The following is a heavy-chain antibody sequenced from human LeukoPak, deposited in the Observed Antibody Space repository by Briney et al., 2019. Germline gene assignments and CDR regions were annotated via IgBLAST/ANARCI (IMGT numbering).Heavy chain of an antibody. CDR2: INGDGTTT. CDR1: GFPFSSYW. J-gene: IGHJ4*02. V-gene: IGHV3-74*01. Sequence: GGSLRLSCATSGFPFSSYWMLWVRQAPGKALEWVSRINGDGTTTTYADSVKGRFTISRDNTENILYLQMDSLRAEDTAIYYCSRSQFDYWGQGVLVTVSS. CDR3: SRSQFDY.